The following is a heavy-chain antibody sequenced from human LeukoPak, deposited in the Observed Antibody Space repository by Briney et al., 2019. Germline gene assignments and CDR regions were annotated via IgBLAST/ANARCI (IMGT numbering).Heavy chain of an antibody. V-gene: IGHV3-23*01. CDR1: GFSFSSYA. CDR2: ISGSGGTT. Sequence: GGSLRLSCTASGFSFSSYAMTWVRQAPGKGLEWVSTISGSGGTTHYAESVKGRFTISRDNSKNTLYLQMNSLRAEDTAVYYCARDSYGDANFDSWGQGTLVTVSS. D-gene: IGHD4-17*01. CDR3: ARDSYGDANFDS. J-gene: IGHJ4*02.